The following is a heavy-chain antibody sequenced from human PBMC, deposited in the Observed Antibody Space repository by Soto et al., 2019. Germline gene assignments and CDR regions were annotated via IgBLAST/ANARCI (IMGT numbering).Heavy chain of an antibody. CDR2: INAGNGNT. CDR3: ARERPYSSGWDY. CDR1: GYTFTSYA. Sequence: QVQLVQSGAEEKKPGASVKVSCKASGYTFTSYAMHWVRQAPGQRLEWMGWINAGNGNTKYSEKFQGRVTITRDTSASTAYMELSSLRSEDTAVYYCARERPYSSGWDYWGQGTLVTVSS. D-gene: IGHD6-19*01. J-gene: IGHJ4*02. V-gene: IGHV1-3*05.